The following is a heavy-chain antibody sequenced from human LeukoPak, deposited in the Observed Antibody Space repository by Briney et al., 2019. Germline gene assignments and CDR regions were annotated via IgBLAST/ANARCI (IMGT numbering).Heavy chain of an antibody. Sequence: SETLSLTCTVSGGSISSHYWSWIRQPPGKGLEWIGYIYYSGSTNYNPSLKSRVTISVDTSKNQFSLKLSSVTAADTAVYYCARVRSTRGQYYDVWTTPFYCYYYYMDVWGKGTTVTVSS. CDR3: ARVRSTRGQYYDVWTTPFYCYYYYMDV. V-gene: IGHV4-59*11. J-gene: IGHJ6*03. D-gene: IGHD3-3*01. CDR1: GGSISSHY. CDR2: IYYSGST.